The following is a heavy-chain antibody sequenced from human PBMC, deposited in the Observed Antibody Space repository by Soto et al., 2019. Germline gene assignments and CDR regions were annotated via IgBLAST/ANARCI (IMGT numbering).Heavy chain of an antibody. J-gene: IGHJ4*02. CDR2: ISYDGSEI. D-gene: IGHD6-19*01. V-gene: IGHV3-30*18. Sequence: QVQLVESGGGVVQPGTSLRLSCAASGFTFSTSGMYWVRQAPGKGLEWVAVISYDGSEIYYADSVKGRITISRDNSKNTLYLHMNRLRSEDTAVYYCAKALGSSSGRTLAYWGQGSLVTVSS. CDR1: GFTFSTSG. CDR3: AKALGSSSGRTLAY.